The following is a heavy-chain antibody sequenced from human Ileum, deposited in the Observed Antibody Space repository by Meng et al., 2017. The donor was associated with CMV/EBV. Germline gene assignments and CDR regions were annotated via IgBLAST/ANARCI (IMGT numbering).Heavy chain of an antibody. Sequence: SGGPFSTHGATWVRQAPGQGLEWMGGFSPVYGRSVYAQKFQGRVTITRDESTTTAYMELSSLRSEDTAVYYCARGDVTTGLGWFDPWGQGTLVTVSS. V-gene: IGHV1-69*05. CDR2: FSPVYGRS. D-gene: IGHD4-17*01. CDR1: GGPFSTHG. CDR3: ARGDVTTGLGWFDP. J-gene: IGHJ5*02.